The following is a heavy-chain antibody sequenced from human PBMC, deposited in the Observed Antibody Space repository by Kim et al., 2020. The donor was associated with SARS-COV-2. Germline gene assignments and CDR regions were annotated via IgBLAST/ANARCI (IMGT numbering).Heavy chain of an antibody. Sequence: GGSLRLSCAASGFTFDDYGMSWVRQAPAKGLEWVSGINWNGAGTAYADSVKGRFTISRDNAKNSLYLQMNSLRAEDTALYYCARVEVGATWDYWGQGTLVTVSS. V-gene: IGHV3-20*04. CDR2: INWNGAGT. CDR1: GFTFDDYG. J-gene: IGHJ4*02. D-gene: IGHD1-26*01. CDR3: ARVEVGATWDY.